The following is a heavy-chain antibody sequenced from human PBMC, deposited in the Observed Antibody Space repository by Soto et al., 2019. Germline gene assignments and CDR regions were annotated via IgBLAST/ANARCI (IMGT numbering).Heavy chain of an antibody. CDR2: INPSGGST. Sequence: ASVKVSCKASGYTFTSYYMHWVRQAPGQGLEWMGIINPSGGSTSYAQKFQGRVTMTRDTSTSTVYMELSSLRSEDTAVYYCARDSQETYYDFWSGEYDIWRQGTMVTVSS. CDR1: GYTFTSYY. J-gene: IGHJ3*02. D-gene: IGHD3-3*01. CDR3: ARDSQETYYDFWSGEYDI. V-gene: IGHV1-46*01.